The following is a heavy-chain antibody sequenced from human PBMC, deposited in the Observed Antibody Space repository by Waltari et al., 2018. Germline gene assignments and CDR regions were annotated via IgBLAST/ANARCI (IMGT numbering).Heavy chain of an antibody. Sequence: EVQLVESGGGLVKPGGSLRLSCTASGLPFSSAWMSWVRQAPGKGLEWVARIKGKTDAETTDYAAPVKGRFTISRDYSKNTLYLQMNSLETDDTAVYYCTTVYYGSGNYYNAEVWGQGTLVTVSS. J-gene: IGHJ4*02. CDR3: TTVYYGSGNYYNAEV. D-gene: IGHD3-10*01. CDR2: IKGKTDAETT. V-gene: IGHV3-15*01. CDR1: GLPFSSAW.